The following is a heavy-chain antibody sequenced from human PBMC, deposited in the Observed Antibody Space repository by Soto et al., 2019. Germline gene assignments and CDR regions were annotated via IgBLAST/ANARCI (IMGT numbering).Heavy chain of an antibody. CDR1: GGSISSYY. Sequence: PSETLSLTCTVSGGSISSYYWSWIRQPPGKGLEWIGYIYYSGSTNYNPSLKSRVTISVDTSKNQFSLKLSSVTAADTAVYYCARDHDSWRQGTLVTFSS. CDR3: ARDHDS. J-gene: IGHJ4*02. CDR2: IYYSGST. V-gene: IGHV4-59*12.